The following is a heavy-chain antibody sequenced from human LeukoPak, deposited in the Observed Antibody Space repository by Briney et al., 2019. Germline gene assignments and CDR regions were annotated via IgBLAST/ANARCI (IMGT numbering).Heavy chain of an antibody. D-gene: IGHD1-26*01. CDR1: GFTFSSYS. CDR3: ARDPSGTYYPRVSGALDI. Sequence: GGSLRLSCAASGFTFSSYSMNWVRQAPGKGLEWVSSISSISSYIYYADSVKGRFTVSRDNAKNSLYLQMDSLRAEDTAVYYCARDPSGTYYPRVSGALDIWGQGTMVTVSS. J-gene: IGHJ3*02. V-gene: IGHV3-21*01. CDR2: ISSISSYI.